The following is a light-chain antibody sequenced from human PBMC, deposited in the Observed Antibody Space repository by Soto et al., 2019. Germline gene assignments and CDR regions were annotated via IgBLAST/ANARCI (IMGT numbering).Light chain of an antibody. CDR3: QQYESLPLP. CDR1: QDINKN. Sequence: DIQMTQSPSSLSASVGDRVTITCQASQDINKNLIWYQQKPGKAPKLLIYDASDLETGVPSRFSGSGSGTGFTFTISSLQPEDFATYYCQQYESLPLPFGQGTLLAIK. V-gene: IGKV1-33*01. J-gene: IGKJ5*01. CDR2: DAS.